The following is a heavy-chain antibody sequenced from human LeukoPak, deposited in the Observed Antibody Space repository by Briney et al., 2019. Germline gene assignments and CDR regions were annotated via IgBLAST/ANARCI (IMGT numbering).Heavy chain of an antibody. CDR3: ARDVGRRLALQDY. V-gene: IGHV3-20*04. CDR1: GFTFSSYA. J-gene: IGHJ4*02. CDR2: INWNGGST. D-gene: IGHD6-19*01. Sequence: GGSLRLSCAASGFTFSSYAMSWVRQAPGKGLEWVSGINWNGGSTGYADSMKGRFTISRDNAKNSLYLQMNSLRAEDTALYYCARDVGRRLALQDYWGQGTPVTVSS.